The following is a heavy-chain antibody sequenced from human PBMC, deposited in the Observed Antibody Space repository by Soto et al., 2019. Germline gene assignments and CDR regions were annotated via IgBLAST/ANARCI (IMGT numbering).Heavy chain of an antibody. J-gene: IGHJ4*02. Sequence: ASVKVSCKASGYTFTSYGISWVRQAPGQGLEWMGWISAYNGNTNYAQKLQGRVTMTTDTSTSTAYMELRSLRSDDTAVYYCARVDGYDILTGYDYWGQGTLVTVSS. V-gene: IGHV1-18*01. CDR3: ARVDGYDILTGYDY. D-gene: IGHD3-9*01. CDR2: ISAYNGNT. CDR1: GYTFTSYG.